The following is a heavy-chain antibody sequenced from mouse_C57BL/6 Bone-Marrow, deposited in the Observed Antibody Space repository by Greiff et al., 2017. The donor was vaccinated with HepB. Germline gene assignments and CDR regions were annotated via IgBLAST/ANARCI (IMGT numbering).Heavy chain of an antibody. V-gene: IGHV1-55*01. CDR3: ARSGTTVVAKDWYFDV. D-gene: IGHD1-1*01. J-gene: IGHJ1*03. CDR2: IYPGSGST. Sequence: QVQLQQPGAELVKPGASVKMSCKASGYTFTSYWITCVKQRPGQGLEWIGDIYPGSGSTNYNEKFKSKATLTVDTSSSTAYMQLSSLTSEDSAVYYCARSGTTVVAKDWYFDVWGTGTTVTVSS. CDR1: GYTFTSYW.